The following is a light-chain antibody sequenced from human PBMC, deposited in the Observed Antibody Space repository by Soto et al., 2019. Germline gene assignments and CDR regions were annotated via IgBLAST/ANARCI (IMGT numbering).Light chain of an antibody. Sequence: DIQMTQSPSTRSASVGDRVTITCRASQSISSWLAWYQQKPGKAPKLLIYDASSLESGVPSRFSGSGSGTEFTLTISSLQPDDFATYYCQQYNSYSQFGQGTKVDIK. V-gene: IGKV1-5*01. CDR2: DAS. CDR1: QSISSW. CDR3: QQYNSYSQ. J-gene: IGKJ1*01.